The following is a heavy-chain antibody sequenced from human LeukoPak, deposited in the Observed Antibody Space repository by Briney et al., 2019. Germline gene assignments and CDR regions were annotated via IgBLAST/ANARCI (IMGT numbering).Heavy chain of an antibody. CDR2: INHSGST. J-gene: IGHJ6*02. Sequence: PSETLSLTCAVYGGSLSGYYWSWIRQPPGKELEWIGEINHSGSTNYNPSLKSRVTISVDTSKNQFSLKQSSVTAADTAVYYCARVPYCSGGSCNYYYYYGMDVWGQGTTVTVSS. CDR3: ARVPYCSGGSCNYYYYYGMDV. CDR1: GGSLSGYY. D-gene: IGHD2-15*01. V-gene: IGHV4-34*01.